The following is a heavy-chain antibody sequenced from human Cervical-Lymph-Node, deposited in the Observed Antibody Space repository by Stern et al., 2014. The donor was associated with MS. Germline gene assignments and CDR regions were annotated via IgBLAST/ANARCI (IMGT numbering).Heavy chain of an antibody. CDR2: IYPGDSET. Sequence: MQLVQSGAEVKKPGESLTISCEVSGYRFTNNWIGWVRQMPGKGLEWMGIIYPGDSETRYSPPFQGQVTILVDKSNPTPYLQWSSLKASDTAIYYCARRGHGYMGIDYWGQGTLVTVSS. D-gene: IGHD5-24*01. CDR3: ARRGHGYMGIDY. CDR1: GYRFTNNW. J-gene: IGHJ4*02. V-gene: IGHV5-51*03.